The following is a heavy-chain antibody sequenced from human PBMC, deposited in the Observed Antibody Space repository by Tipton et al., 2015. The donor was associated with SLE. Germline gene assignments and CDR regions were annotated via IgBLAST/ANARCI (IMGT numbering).Heavy chain of an antibody. Sequence: TLSLTCTVSGGSISSSSYPWAWIRQPPGKGLEWIGSVYYSGKTSYTPSLMNPVIISEDTSTNQFSLILSSVTAADTAVYYCATSDFYGSGQGLDVWGQGTTVTVSS. CDR3: ATSDFYGSGQGLDV. CDR1: GGSISSSSYP. CDR2: VYYSGKT. J-gene: IGHJ6*02. D-gene: IGHD2/OR15-2a*01. V-gene: IGHV4-39*07.